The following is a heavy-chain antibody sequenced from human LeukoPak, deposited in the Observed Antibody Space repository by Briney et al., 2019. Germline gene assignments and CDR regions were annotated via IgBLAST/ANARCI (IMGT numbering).Heavy chain of an antibody. D-gene: IGHD3-10*01. V-gene: IGHV1-69*13. CDR2: IIPIFGTA. J-gene: IGHJ6*04. Sequence: GASVKVSCKASGGTFSSYAISWVRQAPGQGLEWMGGIIPIFGTANYAQKFQGRVTITADESTSTAYMELSSLRSEDTAVYYCERDSMVRGVIIGNYYYYGMDVWGKGTTVTVSS. CDR3: ERDSMVRGVIIGNYYYYGMDV. CDR1: GGTFSSYA.